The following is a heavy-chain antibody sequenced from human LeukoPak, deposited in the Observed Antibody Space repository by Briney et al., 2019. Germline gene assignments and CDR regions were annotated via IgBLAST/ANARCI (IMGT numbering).Heavy chain of an antibody. CDR1: GFTFSSYA. CDR2: ISGSGGSA. V-gene: IGHV3-23*01. CDR3: ANVGLWELPGFDY. Sequence: GGSLRLSCAASGFTFSSYAMSWVRQAPGKGLEWVSAISGSGGSAYYADSVKGRFTISRDNSKNTLYLQMNSLRAEDTAVYCCANVGLWELPGFDYWGQGTLVTVSS. J-gene: IGHJ4*02. D-gene: IGHD1-26*01.